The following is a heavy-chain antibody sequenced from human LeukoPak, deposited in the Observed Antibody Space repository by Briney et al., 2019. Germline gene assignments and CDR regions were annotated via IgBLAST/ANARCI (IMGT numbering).Heavy chain of an antibody. J-gene: IGHJ4*02. D-gene: IGHD1-26*01. Sequence: GSLRLSCAGSGFTFSTYWMSWVRQVPGKGLEWMANINEDGSEKNYVDSVKGRFTISRDNAKNLVYLQLNSLRVEDTAVYYCARDKVVGASRFEYWGQGALVTVSS. CDR3: ARDKVVGASRFEY. CDR2: INEDGSEK. V-gene: IGHV3-7*01. CDR1: GFTFSTYW.